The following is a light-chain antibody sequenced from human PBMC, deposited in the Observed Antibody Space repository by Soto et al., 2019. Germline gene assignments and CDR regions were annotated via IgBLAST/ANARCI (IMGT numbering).Light chain of an antibody. CDR2: SNN. J-gene: IGLJ2*01. CDR3: ASWDVSLVV. V-gene: IGLV1-44*01. CDR1: SSNIGTNT. Sequence: QSVLTQRPSASGTPGQRVTISCSGSSSNIGTNTVIWYQQLPGTAPKLLIYSNNQRPSGVPDRFSGSKSGTSASLAISGLQSEDEADYYCASWDVSLVVFGGVTKLTVL.